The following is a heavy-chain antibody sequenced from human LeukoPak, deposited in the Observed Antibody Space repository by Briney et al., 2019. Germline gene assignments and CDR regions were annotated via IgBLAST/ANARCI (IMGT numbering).Heavy chain of an antibody. CDR1: GFTFSDAW. J-gene: IGHJ4*02. D-gene: IGHD1-20*01. Sequence: GGSLRLSCTASGFTFSDAWVTWVRQAPGKGLEWVGRIRSKTSGGTTDYAAPVNGRFTISRDDSKNTIFLQMNSLKTEDTAVYYCNTFNWNSPFDHWGQGTLVTVSS. CDR3: NTFNWNSPFDH. V-gene: IGHV3-15*01. CDR2: IRSKTSGGTT.